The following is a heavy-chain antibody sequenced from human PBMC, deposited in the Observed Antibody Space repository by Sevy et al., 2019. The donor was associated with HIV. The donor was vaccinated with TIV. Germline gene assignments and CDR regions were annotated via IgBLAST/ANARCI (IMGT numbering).Heavy chain of an antibody. V-gene: IGHV4-4*02. CDR1: GGSINSNNW. D-gene: IGHD3-10*01. CDR3: ASRVWFGELGGGYFDY. CDR2: IYHSGSI. J-gene: IGHJ4*02. Sequence: SETLSLTCAVSGGSINSNNWWSWVRQPPGKGLEWIGEIYHSGSINYNPSLKSRVTISVDKSKKQFSRKVNSVTAADRAVDYWASRVWFGELGGGYFDYWGQGTLVTVSS.